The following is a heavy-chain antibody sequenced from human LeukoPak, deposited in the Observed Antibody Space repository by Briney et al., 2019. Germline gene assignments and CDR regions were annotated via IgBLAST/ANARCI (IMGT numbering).Heavy chain of an antibody. J-gene: IGHJ2*01. D-gene: IGHD3-10*01. CDR3: ARNTDYYGSGTYGYFDH. CDR2: IYSGGTT. V-gene: IGHV3-53*01. CDR1: GLAVSSTF. Sequence: GGSLRLSCAPSGLAVSSTFMSWVRQASGRGLEWVSIIYSGGTTHYADSVKGRFTISRDNAKNMLYLQMDSLRVGDTAIYYCARNTDYYGSGTYGYFDHWGRGTLVTVSS.